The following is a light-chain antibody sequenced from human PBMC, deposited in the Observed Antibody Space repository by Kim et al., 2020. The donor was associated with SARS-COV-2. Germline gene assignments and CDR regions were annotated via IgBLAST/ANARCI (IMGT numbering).Light chain of an antibody. CDR3: NTRDSSGNHLGVV. V-gene: IGLV3-19*01. CDR2: GKN. Sequence: GQTVRITCQGDSRRSYYASWYQQKPGQAPVLVIYGKNNRPSGIPDRFSGSSSGNTASLTITGAQAEDEADYYCNTRDSSGNHLGVVFGGGTQLTV. J-gene: IGLJ2*01. CDR1: SRRSYY.